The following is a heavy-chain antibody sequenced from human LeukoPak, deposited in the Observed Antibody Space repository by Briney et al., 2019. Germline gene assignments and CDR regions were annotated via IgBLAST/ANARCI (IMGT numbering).Heavy chain of an antibody. CDR1: AYSFTSYW. Sequence: GESLRISCKGSAYSFTSYWISWARQMPGKGLDWMGRLDPSDSYTNYSTSFQGHVTISADKSISTAYLQWSSLKASDTAMYYCARQSYYYGSGSYYEQDYWGQGTLVTVSS. V-gene: IGHV5-10-1*01. D-gene: IGHD3-10*01. CDR3: ARQSYYYGSGSYYEQDY. CDR2: LDPSDSYT. J-gene: IGHJ4*02.